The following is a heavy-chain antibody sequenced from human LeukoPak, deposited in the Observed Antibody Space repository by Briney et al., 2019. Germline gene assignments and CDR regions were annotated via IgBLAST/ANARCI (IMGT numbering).Heavy chain of an antibody. CDR3: ARHFSFGSGSSRTLVHY. D-gene: IGHD3-10*01. CDR2: IKADGSEK. Sequence: TGGSLRLSCAAPGFTLRTYWMAWVRQAPGKGLEWVANIKADGSEKYYVNSVEGRFTISRDNAQNSLYLQMSSLRAEDTAVYYCARHFSFGSGSSRTLVHYWGQGTLVIVSS. J-gene: IGHJ4*02. CDR1: GFTLRTYW. V-gene: IGHV3-7*01.